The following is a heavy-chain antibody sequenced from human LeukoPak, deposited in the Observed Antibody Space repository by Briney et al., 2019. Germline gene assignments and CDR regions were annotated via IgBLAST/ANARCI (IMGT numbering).Heavy chain of an antibody. CDR2: IKSKSDGGTT. CDR1: GSTFTNAW. J-gene: IGHJ3*01. D-gene: IGHD3-10*01. Sequence: GGSLRLSCAASGSTFTNAWMNWVRQAPGKGLEWVGRIKSKSDGGTTDYAAPVKGRFTISRDDPKITLYLQMSSLRTEDTAVYYCAHGLWHYDAFDVWGQGTMVTVSS. CDR3: AHGLWHYDAFDV. V-gene: IGHV3-15*01.